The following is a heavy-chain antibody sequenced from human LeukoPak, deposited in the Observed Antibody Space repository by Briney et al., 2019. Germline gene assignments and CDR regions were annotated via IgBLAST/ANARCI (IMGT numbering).Heavy chain of an antibody. D-gene: IGHD3-10*01. J-gene: IGHJ3*02. CDR2: IYFSGST. CDR1: GGSISSYY. V-gene: IGHV4-59*08. CDR3: ARREFGDLGAFDI. Sequence: KSSETLSFTCTVSGGSISSYYWSWIRQPPGKGLEWIGYIYFSGSTNYNPSLKSRVTISIDTSKNQFSLKLSSVTAADTAVYYCARREFGDLGAFDIWGQGTMVTVSS.